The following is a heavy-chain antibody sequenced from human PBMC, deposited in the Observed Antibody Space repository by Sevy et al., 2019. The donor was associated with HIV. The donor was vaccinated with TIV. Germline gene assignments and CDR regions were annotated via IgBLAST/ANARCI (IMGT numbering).Heavy chain of an antibody. Sequence: ASVKVSCKVSGYTLTELSMHWVRQAPGKGLEWMGTFDPEDGETIYAQKFRGRVSMTEDTSTDTAYMELNSLRSEDTAVYYCATTRDYYDSSGYPFDYWGQGTLVTVSS. V-gene: IGHV1-24*01. D-gene: IGHD3-22*01. CDR1: GYTLTELS. CDR3: ATTRDYYDSSGYPFDY. CDR2: FDPEDGET. J-gene: IGHJ4*02.